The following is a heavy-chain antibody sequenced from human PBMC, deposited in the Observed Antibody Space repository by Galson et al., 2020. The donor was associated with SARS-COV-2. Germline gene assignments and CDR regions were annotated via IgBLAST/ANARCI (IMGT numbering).Heavy chain of an antibody. Sequence: GESLKISCKGSGYSFTSYWIGWVRQMPGKGLEWMGIIYPGDSDTRYSPSFQGQVTISADKSISTAYLQWSSLKASDTAMYYCARHRFGYRVNYYYGMDVWGQGTTVTVSS. CDR1: GYSFTSYW. CDR2: IYPGDSDT. J-gene: IGHJ6*02. CDR3: ARHRFGYRVNYYYGMDV. V-gene: IGHV5-51*01. D-gene: IGHD3-16*02.